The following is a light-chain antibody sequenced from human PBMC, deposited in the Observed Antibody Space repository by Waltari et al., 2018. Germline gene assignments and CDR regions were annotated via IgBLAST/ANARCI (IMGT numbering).Light chain of an antibody. V-gene: IGKV1-13*02. J-gene: IGKJ4*01. Sequence: AIQLTQSPSSLSASVGDRVTITCRASQGINSRLVWYQQKPGKAPKLLIYNGFTVQSGVPSRFSGSGAGTDFTLNISSLQPEDFATYYCQQFNGYALTVGGGTQVEIK. CDR3: QQFNGYALT. CDR2: NGF. CDR1: QGINSR.